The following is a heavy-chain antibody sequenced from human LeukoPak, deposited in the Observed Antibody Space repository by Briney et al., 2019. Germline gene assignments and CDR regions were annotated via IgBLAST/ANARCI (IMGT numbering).Heavy chain of an antibody. CDR3: ARDGRGSLANYGMAV. Sequence: GGSLRLSCAAAGFTFSSYGMEWLRQAQGKGLEGGAVIWYDGSNKYYADPGQGRFTISRDNSKNTLYLQMNSLRAEDTAVYYCARDGRGSLANYGMAVWGQGTTVTVSS. V-gene: IGHV3-33*01. J-gene: IGHJ6*02. CDR1: GFTFSSYG. CDR2: IWYDGSNK. D-gene: IGHD1-26*01.